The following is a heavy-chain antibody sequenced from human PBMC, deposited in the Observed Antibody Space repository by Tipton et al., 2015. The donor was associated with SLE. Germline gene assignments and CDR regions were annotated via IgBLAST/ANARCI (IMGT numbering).Heavy chain of an antibody. J-gene: IGHJ5*02. V-gene: IGHV4-39*01. CDR1: GGSISSSSYY. D-gene: IGHD1-1*01. CDR3: ARPWKNNWFAP. CDR2: IYYSGST. Sequence: TLSLTCTVSGGSISSSSYYWGWIRQPPGKGLEWIGSIYYSGSTYYNPSLKSRVTISVDTSKNQFSLKLSSVTAADTAVYYCARPWKNNWFAPWGQGTLVTVSS.